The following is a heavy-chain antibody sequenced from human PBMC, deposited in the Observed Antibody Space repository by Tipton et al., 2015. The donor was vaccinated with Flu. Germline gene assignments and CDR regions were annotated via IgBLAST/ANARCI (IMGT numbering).Heavy chain of an antibody. CDR2: IYPGYSDT. J-gene: IGHJ4*02. D-gene: IGHD1-26*01. V-gene: IGHV5-51*01. Sequence: QLVQSGAEVKKPGESLQISCKASGYIFTNYRIAWVRQMPGKGLEWMGIIYPGYSDTRYSPSFQGQVTISADKSLSTAYLLWNSLKASDTAIYYCVRQTREWELPFDYWGPGTLVTVSS. CDR1: GYIFTNYR. CDR3: VRQTREWELPFDY.